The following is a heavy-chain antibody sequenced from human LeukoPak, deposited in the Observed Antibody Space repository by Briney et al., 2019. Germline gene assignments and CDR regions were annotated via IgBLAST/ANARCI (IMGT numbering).Heavy chain of an antibody. J-gene: IGHJ3*02. V-gene: IGHV4-61*08. CDR2: IYYSGST. Sequence: PSETLSLTCTVSGGSISSGGYYWSWIRQHPGKGLEWIGYIYYSGSTNYNPSLKSRVTISVDTSKNQFSLKLSSVTAADTAVYYCARVPRDYVWGSYRPDAFDIWGQGTMVTVSS. CDR3: ARVPRDYVWGSYRPDAFDI. D-gene: IGHD3-16*02. CDR1: GGSISSGGYY.